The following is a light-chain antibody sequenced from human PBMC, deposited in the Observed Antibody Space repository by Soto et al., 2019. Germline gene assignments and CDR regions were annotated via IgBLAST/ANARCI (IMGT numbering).Light chain of an antibody. CDR2: GAS. CDR1: QRISTN. Sequence: EIVMTQSPATLSVSLGESATLSFRASQRISTNLAWYQHKRGQAPRLLIYGASTRATGIPARFSGSGSETEFTLTITSLQSEDFAVYYCQHYNNWPAWTFGQGTKVDIK. CDR3: QHYNNWPAWT. J-gene: IGKJ1*01. V-gene: IGKV3D-15*01.